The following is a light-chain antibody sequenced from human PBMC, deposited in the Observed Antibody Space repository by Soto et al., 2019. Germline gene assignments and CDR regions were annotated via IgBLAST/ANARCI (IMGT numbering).Light chain of an antibody. J-gene: IGKJ1*01. CDR3: QQYGASPWT. Sequence: EVELTQSPGTLSLSPGERATLSCRASQSVSSSHLAWYQQKRGQAPRLLIYDTSTRATGIPDRFSGSGSGTDFTLTISRLEPEDFAVYHCQQYGASPWTFGQGTKVEGK. V-gene: IGKV3-20*01. CDR2: DTS. CDR1: QSVSSSH.